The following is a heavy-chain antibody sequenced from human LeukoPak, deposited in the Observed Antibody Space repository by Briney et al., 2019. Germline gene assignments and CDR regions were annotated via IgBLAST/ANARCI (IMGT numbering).Heavy chain of an antibody. J-gene: IGHJ4*02. D-gene: IGHD3-22*01. CDR1: GFTFSSYG. CDR2: IWYDGSNK. V-gene: IGHV3-33*01. CDR3: ARVYYYDSSGYFDY. Sequence: GGSLRLSCAASGFTFSSYGMHWVRQAPGKGLEWVAVIWYDGSNKYYADSVKGRFTISRDNSKNTLYPQMNSLRAEDTAVYYCARVYYYDSSGYFDYWGQGTLVTVSS.